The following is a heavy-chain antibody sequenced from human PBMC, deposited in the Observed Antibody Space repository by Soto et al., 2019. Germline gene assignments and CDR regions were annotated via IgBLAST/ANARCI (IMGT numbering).Heavy chain of an antibody. V-gene: IGHV3-23*01. J-gene: IGHJ4*02. Sequence: EVQRLESGGGLVQPGGSLRLSCPASGFTFSAYAMSWVRQAPGKGLEWVSAISGTRPSTYYADHVQGRFTISRDSSRKTLFLQMNTLRAEDTAVYFCAIRIFGVEYWGQGTQVTVSS. D-gene: IGHD3-3*01. CDR3: AIRIFGVEY. CDR2: ISGTRPST. CDR1: GFTFSAYA.